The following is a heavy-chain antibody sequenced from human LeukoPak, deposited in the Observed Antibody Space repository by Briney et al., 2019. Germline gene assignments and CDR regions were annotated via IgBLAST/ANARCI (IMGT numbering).Heavy chain of an antibody. V-gene: IGHV7-4-1*02. D-gene: IGHD1-26*01. CDR1: VYTFTSYA. CDR2: INTNTVNP. J-gene: IGHJ4*02. CDR3: AAGGPSGSYSGH. Sequence: ASVKVSCKASVYTFTSYAMNWVRQAPGQGLEWMGWINTNTVNPTYAQGFTGRVVFSLDTPLSTAYLQISSLTAEDTAVSYCAAGGPSGSYSGHWGQGTLVTVSS.